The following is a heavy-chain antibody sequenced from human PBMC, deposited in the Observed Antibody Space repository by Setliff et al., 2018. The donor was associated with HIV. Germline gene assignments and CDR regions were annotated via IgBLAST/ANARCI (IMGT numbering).Heavy chain of an antibody. CDR3: ARGRTWGSQYYSYYYMDV. D-gene: IGHD3-16*01. CDR1: GGSFSGYY. Sequence: SETLSLTCAVYGGSFSGYYWSWIRQSPGKGLEWIGKVSHSGTTKYNPSLKSRLSISVDTSKNQFSLNVTSMTVADTAVYYCARGRTWGSQYYSYYYMDVWGKGTTVTVSS. V-gene: IGHV4-34*01. J-gene: IGHJ6*03. CDR2: VSHSGTT.